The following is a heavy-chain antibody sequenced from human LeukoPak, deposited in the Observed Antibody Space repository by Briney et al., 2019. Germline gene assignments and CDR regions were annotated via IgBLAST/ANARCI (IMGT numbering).Heavy chain of an antibody. CDR1: GGSISSSSYY. Sequence: TTSETLSLTCTVSGGSISSSSYYWGWIRQPPGKGLEWIGSIYYSGSTYYNPSLKSRVTISVDTSKNQFSLKLSSVTAADTAVYYCARGRPIVAVPAATDYYYYYGLDVWGQGTTVTVSS. CDR3: ARGRPIVAVPAATDYYYYYGLDV. D-gene: IGHD2-2*01. CDR2: IYYSGST. V-gene: IGHV4-39*01. J-gene: IGHJ6*02.